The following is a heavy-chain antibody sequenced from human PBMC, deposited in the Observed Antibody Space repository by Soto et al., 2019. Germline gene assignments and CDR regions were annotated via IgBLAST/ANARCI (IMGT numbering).Heavy chain of an antibody. Sequence: GGSLRLSCAASGFTFSSYAMHWVRQAPGKGLEWVAVISYDVSNKYYADSVKGRFTISRDNSKNTLYLQMNSLRAEDTAVYYCARGTTVTGDAFDIWGQGTTVTVSS. D-gene: IGHD4-17*01. CDR2: ISYDVSNK. J-gene: IGHJ3*02. V-gene: IGHV3-30-3*01. CDR1: GFTFSSYA. CDR3: ARGTTVTGDAFDI.